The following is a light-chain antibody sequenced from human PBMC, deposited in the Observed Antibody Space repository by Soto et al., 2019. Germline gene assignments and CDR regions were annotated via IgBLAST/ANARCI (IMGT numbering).Light chain of an antibody. CDR2: GTS. V-gene: IGKV1-39*01. CDR1: QSISNY. CDR3: QQSYSSSWT. Sequence: DIQLTQSPSSLSASVGDRVTITCRASQSISNYLNWYQQKPGKAPNLLIYGTSGLQSGVPSRFSGSGSGTDFTLTISSLQREDFATYYCQQSYSSSWTFGQGTKVEI. J-gene: IGKJ1*01.